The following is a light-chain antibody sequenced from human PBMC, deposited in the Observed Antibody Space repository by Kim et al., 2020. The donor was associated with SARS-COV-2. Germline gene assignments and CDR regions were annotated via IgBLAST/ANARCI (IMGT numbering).Light chain of an antibody. V-gene: IGLV3-21*01. J-gene: IGLJ3*02. CDR2: YDK. CDR1: NSGRRS. Sequence: APGKAASITCGGDNSGRRSVHWYQQKSGQAPVLIMSYDKDRPSGIPERISGSNSGNTATLVISGVEVGDEADYFCQVWDSSGDHGVFGGGTKLTVL. CDR3: QVWDSSGDHGV.